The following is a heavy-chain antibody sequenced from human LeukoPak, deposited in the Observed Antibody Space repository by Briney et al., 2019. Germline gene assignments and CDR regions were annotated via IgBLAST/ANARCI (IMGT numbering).Heavy chain of an antibody. Sequence: GGSLRLSCAASGFTFSSYAMRWVRQAPGKGLEWVSAISGSGGSTYYADSVKGRFTTSRDNSKPTLYLQMNSLRAEDTAVYYCAKDRGDSSGYYFGLNAFDIWGQGTMVTVSS. V-gene: IGHV3-23*01. J-gene: IGHJ3*02. CDR3: AKDRGDSSGYYFGLNAFDI. CDR1: GFTFSSYA. CDR2: ISGSGGST. D-gene: IGHD3-22*01.